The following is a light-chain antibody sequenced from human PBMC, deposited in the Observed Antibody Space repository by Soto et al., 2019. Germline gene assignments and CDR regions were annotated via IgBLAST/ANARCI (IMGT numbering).Light chain of an antibody. J-gene: IGKJ1*01. V-gene: IGKV2-28*01. CDR1: KSLLHSNGYND. Sequence: IVMTQSPLSLSVTPGEPASISCRASKSLLHSNGYNDLDWYVQKPGQSPQLLINLASNRASGVPDTFSGSGTGTDFTLNIRSVEAEDVGIYYCMQALQTPWTFGQGTKVEVK. CDR3: MQALQTPWT. CDR2: LAS.